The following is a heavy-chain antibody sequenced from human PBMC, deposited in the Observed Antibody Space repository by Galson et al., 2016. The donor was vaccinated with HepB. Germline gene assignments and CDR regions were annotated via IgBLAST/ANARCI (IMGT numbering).Heavy chain of an antibody. Sequence: LRLSCAASGFTFSSYWMHWVRQAPGKGLEWVAVIWYDGTNEYYADSVKGRFTISRDNFKNTLYLQMNSLRAEDTALYFCAKCRSSDSTSCPNYWGQGTLVTVSS. V-gene: IGHV3-33*06. CDR2: IWYDGTNE. CDR3: AKCRSSDSTSCPNY. D-gene: IGHD2-2*01. CDR1: GFTFSSYW. J-gene: IGHJ4*02.